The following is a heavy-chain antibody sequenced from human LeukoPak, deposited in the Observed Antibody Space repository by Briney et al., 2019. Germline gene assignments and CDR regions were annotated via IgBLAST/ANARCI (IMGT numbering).Heavy chain of an antibody. CDR1: GFTFSSYS. Sequence: KSGGSLRLSCAASGFTFSSYSMNWVRQAPGKGLEWVSSITSSSSYIYYADSVKGRFTISRDNAKNSLYLRMNSLRAEDTAVYYCARGRGVTMIVVVSNWFDPWGQGTLVTVSS. CDR3: ARGRGVTMIVVVSNWFDP. CDR2: ITSSSSYI. D-gene: IGHD3-22*01. J-gene: IGHJ5*02. V-gene: IGHV3-21*01.